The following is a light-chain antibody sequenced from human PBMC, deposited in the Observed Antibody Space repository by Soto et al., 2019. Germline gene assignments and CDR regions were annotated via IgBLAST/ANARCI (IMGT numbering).Light chain of an antibody. CDR2: GAS. J-gene: IGKJ1*01. CDR3: QQYGSSPRT. CDR1: QSVTSTY. Sequence: EIVLTQSPGTLSLSPGDRATLSCRASQSVTSTYLAWYQQEPGQAPRLLIYGASSRDTCIPDRFSGSGSGTDFTLTISRREPEDFAVYYCQQYGSSPRTFGQGTKVEIK. V-gene: IGKV3-20*01.